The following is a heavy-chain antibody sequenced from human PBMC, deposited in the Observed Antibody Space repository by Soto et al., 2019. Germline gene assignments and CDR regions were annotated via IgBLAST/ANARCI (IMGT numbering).Heavy chain of an antibody. Sequence: PGGSLGLSCVASWLDLTSAGINWVRQAPGKGLEWVAYISGSGKDTLYRQSVKGRFAISRDSDGTTLFLRMDSVKVEDTAVYHCARVHLVAGSAFYCAMAVWGPGTAVNVSS. D-gene: IGHD6-6*01. J-gene: IGHJ6*02. CDR2: ISGSGKDT. CDR1: WLDLTSAG. V-gene: IGHV3-21*01. CDR3: ARVHLVAGSAFYCAMAV.